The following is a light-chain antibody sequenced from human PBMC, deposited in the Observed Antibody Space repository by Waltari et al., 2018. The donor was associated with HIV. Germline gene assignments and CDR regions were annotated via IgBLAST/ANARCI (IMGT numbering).Light chain of an antibody. CDR3: QQSYSTRPLP. CDR2: AAS. Sequence: DIQMTQSPSSLSASVGDRVTITCRASQSISSYLNWYQQKPGKAPKHLIYAASSLQSGVPARFSGSGSGTDFTLAISSLQPEDCATYYCQQSYSTRPLPFGGGTKVEIK. J-gene: IGKJ4*01. V-gene: IGKV1-39*01. CDR1: QSISSY.